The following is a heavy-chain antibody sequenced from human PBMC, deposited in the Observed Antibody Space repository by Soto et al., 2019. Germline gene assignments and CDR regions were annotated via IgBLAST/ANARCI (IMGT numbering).Heavy chain of an antibody. D-gene: IGHD5-12*01. CDR1: GFIFSTYG. Sequence: EVQLVESGGGLVKPGGSLKLSCAASGFIFSTYGMIWVRQAPGQGLEWVSSIESSSSYIYYSDSVKGRFTISRDNAKNSLYLQMNSLRAEDTAVYYCARVDGYTYPNDYWGQGTLVTVSS. CDR3: ARVDGYTYPNDY. CDR2: IESSSSYI. J-gene: IGHJ4*02. V-gene: IGHV3-21*01.